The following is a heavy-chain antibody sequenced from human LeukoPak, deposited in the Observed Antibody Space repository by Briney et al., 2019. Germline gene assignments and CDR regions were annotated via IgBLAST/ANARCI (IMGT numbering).Heavy chain of an antibody. V-gene: IGHV3-23*01. CDR3: AKDLWGMTTVTTLDY. CDR2: ISGSGGST. Sequence: GGSLRLSCAASGFTFSSYAMSWVRQAPGKGLEWVAAISGSGGSTYYADSVKGRFTISRDNSKNTLYLQMNSLRAEDTAVYYCAKDLWGMTTVTTLDYWGQRTLVTVSS. CDR1: GFTFSSYA. J-gene: IGHJ4*02. D-gene: IGHD4-17*01.